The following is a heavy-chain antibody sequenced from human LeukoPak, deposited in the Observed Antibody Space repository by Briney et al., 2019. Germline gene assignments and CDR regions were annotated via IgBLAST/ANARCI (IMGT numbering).Heavy chain of an antibody. CDR3: ARGANSSFGY. CDR2: IKQDGSEK. Sequence: PGGSLRLSCAASRFTFSSYWMHWVRQAPGKGLEWVANIKQDGSEKYYVESVKGRFTISRDNAKNSLYLQMNSLRAEDTAVYFCARGANSSFGYWGQGALVTVSS. CDR1: RFTFSSYW. J-gene: IGHJ4*02. V-gene: IGHV3-7*01. D-gene: IGHD4/OR15-4a*01.